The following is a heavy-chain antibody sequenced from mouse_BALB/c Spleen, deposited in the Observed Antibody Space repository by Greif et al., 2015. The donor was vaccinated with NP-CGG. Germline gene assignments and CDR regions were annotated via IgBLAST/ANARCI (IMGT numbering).Heavy chain of an antibody. CDR1: GFTFSSYT. Sequence: EVKLEESGGGLVQPGGSLKLSCAASGFTFSSYTMSWVRQTPEKRLEWVAYISNGGGSTYYPDTVKGRFTISRDNAKNTLYLQMSSLKSEDTAMYYCARRDGNYVGWYFDVWGAGTTVTVSS. CDR3: ARRDGNYVGWYFDV. CDR2: ISNGGGST. V-gene: IGHV5-12-2*01. J-gene: IGHJ1*01. D-gene: IGHD2-1*01.